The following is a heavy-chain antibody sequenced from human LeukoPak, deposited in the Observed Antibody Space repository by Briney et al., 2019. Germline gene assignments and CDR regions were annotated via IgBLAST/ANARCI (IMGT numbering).Heavy chain of an antibody. V-gene: IGHV4-59*08. CDR2: IYYSGST. J-gene: IGHJ6*02. CDR3: ARHDRLMTTYGVDV. D-gene: IGHD4-17*01. Sequence: SETLSLTCTVSGGSISSYYWSWIRQPPVKGLEWIGYIYYSGSTNYNPSLKSRVTISVDTSKNQFSLKLSSVTAADTAVYYCARHDRLMTTYGVDVWGQGTTVTVSS. CDR1: GGSISSYY.